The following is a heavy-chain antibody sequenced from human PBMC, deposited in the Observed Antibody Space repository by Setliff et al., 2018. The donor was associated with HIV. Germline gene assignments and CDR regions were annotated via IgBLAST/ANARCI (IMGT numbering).Heavy chain of an antibody. J-gene: IGHJ6*03. Sequence: PGGSLRLSCAASGFTVSRYYMSGVRQAPGKGLEWVSIIYSGGTTYYADSVKGRFIISRHNSNNTLYLQMNSLRAEDSAMYYCARDRGRGMAPSGILDYYYMDVWGKGTTVTVSS. CDR1: GFTVSRYY. CDR3: ARDRGRGMAPSGILDYYYMDV. CDR2: IYSGGTT. V-gene: IGHV3-53*04. D-gene: IGHD6-13*01.